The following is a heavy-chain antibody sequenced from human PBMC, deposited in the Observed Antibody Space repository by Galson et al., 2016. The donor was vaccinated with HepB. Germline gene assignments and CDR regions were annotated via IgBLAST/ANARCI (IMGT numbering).Heavy chain of an antibody. CDR2: IRADGTAN. Sequence: SLRLSCAASGFSFSRYWMAWVRQAPGKGLEWVGNIRADGTANDYVGSVKGRFTMSRDNAQKSLFLQMTSLRVEDTAVYYCARENFWKVDQWGQGTLVTVSS. V-gene: IGHV3-7*03. CDR1: GFSFSRYW. CDR3: ARENFWKVDQ. J-gene: IGHJ5*02. D-gene: IGHD3-3*01.